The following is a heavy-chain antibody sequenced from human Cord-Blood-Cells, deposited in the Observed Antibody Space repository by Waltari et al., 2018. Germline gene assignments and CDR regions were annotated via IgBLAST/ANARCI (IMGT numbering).Heavy chain of an antibody. CDR3: ARTDAFDI. V-gene: IGHV3-53*01. Sequence: EVQLVVSGGGLIQSGGSLRLSCAASGFSVSRDYMRWVRQALGKGLEWVSVIYSGGSTYYSDSVKGRFTISRDNSKNTLYLQMNSLRAEDTAVYYCARTDAFDIWGQGTMVTVSS. CDR1: GFSVSRDY. CDR2: IYSGGST. J-gene: IGHJ3*02.